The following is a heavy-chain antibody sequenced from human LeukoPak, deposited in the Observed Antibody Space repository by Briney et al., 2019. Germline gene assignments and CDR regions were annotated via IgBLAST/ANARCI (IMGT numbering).Heavy chain of an antibody. CDR1: GYTLTELS. V-gene: IGHV1-24*01. CDR2: FDPEDGET. J-gene: IGHJ3*02. Sequence: ASVKVSCKVSGYTLTELSMHWVRQAPGKGLEWMGGFDPEDGETIYAQKFQGRVTMTEDTSTDTAYMELRSLRSDDTAVYYCARAGGWARGDYKGDAFDIWGQGTMVTVSS. CDR3: ARAGGWARGDYKGDAFDI. D-gene: IGHD6-19*01.